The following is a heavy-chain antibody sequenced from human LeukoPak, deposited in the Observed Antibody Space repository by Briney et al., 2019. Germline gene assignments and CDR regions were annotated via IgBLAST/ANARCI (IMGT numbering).Heavy chain of an antibody. Sequence: GGSLRLSCAASGFTFSSFAMTWVRQAPGKGLEWVSVVSYRSGSGTFYADSVKGRFTISRDNSKNTLYLQMNSLTAEDTAVYYCAKGLGSAGTTRAFDYWGQGTLVTVSS. J-gene: IGHJ4*02. CDR1: GFTFSSFA. CDR3: AKGLGSAGTTRAFDY. V-gene: IGHV3-23*05. D-gene: IGHD1-1*01. CDR2: VSYRSGSGT.